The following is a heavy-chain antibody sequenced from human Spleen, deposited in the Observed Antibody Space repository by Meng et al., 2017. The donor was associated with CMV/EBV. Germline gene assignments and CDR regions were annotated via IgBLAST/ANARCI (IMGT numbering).Heavy chain of an antibody. V-gene: IGHV3-23*03. Sequence: GGSLRLSCVASGFTFSSYGMSWVRQAPGKGLEWVSLIYTGGTRTYNADSVKGRFTITRDDSKSTLYLQMNSLRDDDTAVYYCAKDRGYYDSSGYLIWGQGTLVTVSS. CDR2: IYTGGTRT. D-gene: IGHD3-22*01. J-gene: IGHJ4*02. CDR1: GFTFSSYG. CDR3: AKDRGYYDSSGYLI.